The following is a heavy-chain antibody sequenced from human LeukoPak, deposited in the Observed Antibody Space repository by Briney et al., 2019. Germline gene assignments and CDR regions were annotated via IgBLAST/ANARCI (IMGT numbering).Heavy chain of an antibody. J-gene: IGHJ4*02. CDR1: GFTFSSYG. CDR3: AKDHTEYYDSSGSALSLDY. Sequence: PGRSLRLSCAASGFTFSSYGMHWVRQAPGKGLEWVAVISYDGSNKYYADSVKGRFTISRDNSKNTLHLQMNSLRAEDTAVYYCAKDHTEYYDSSGSALSLDYWGQGTLVTVSS. D-gene: IGHD3-22*01. V-gene: IGHV3-30*18. CDR2: ISYDGSNK.